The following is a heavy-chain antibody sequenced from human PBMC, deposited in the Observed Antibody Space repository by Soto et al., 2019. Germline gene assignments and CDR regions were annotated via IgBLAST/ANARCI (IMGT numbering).Heavy chain of an antibody. J-gene: IGHJ4*02. CDR1: GFTFSSYD. V-gene: IGHV3-30-3*01. CDR3: ATSSGYYY. Sequence: ESGGGVVQPGRSLRLSCAASGFTFSSYDMHWVRQAPGKGLEWVAVISYDGSNKYYADSVKGRFTISRDNSKNTLYLQMNSLRAEDTAVYYCATSSGYYYWGQGTLVTVSS. D-gene: IGHD3-22*01. CDR2: ISYDGSNK.